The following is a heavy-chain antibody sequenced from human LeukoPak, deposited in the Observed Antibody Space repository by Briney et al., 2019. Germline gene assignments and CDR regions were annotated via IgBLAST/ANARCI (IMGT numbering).Heavy chain of an antibody. D-gene: IGHD6-13*01. V-gene: IGHV3-11*01. Sequence: GGSLRLSCAASGFTFSDYYMSWIRQAPGKGLEWVSYISSSGSTIYYADSVKGRFTISRDNAKNSLYLQMNSLRAEDTAVYYCARDRHRIAAAGIDWFDPWGQGTLVTVSS. J-gene: IGHJ5*02. CDR2: ISSSGSTI. CDR3: ARDRHRIAAAGIDWFDP. CDR1: GFTFSDYY.